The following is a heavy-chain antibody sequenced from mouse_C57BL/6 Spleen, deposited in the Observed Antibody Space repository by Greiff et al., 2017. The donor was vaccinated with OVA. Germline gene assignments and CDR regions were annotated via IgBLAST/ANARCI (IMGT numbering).Heavy chain of an antibody. D-gene: IGHD1-1*01. CDR1: GFTFSSYA. CDR3: ARGDYGSKDYAMDY. J-gene: IGHJ4*01. CDR2: ISDGGSYT. Sequence: EVKLMESGGGLVKPGGSLKLSCAASGFTFSSYAMSWVRQTPEKRLEWVATISDGGSYTYYPDNVKGRFTISRDNAKNNLYLQMSHLKSEDTAMYYCARGDYGSKDYAMDYWGQGTSVTVSS. V-gene: IGHV5-4*03.